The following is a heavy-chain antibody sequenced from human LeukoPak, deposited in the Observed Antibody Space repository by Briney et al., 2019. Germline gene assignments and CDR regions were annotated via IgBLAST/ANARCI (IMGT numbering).Heavy chain of an antibody. J-gene: IGHJ4*02. CDR1: GDSISSSSYY. D-gene: IGHD5-24*01. V-gene: IGHV4-61*02. CDR3: ARGRDGYNFLNRGEYYYFDY. CDR2: FYTSGST. Sequence: SQTLSLTCTVSGDSISSSSYYWSWIRQPAGKGLEWIGRFYTSGSTNYNPSLKSRVTISVDTSKNQFSLKLNSVTAADTAVYYCARGRDGYNFLNRGEYYYFDYWGQGTLVTVSS.